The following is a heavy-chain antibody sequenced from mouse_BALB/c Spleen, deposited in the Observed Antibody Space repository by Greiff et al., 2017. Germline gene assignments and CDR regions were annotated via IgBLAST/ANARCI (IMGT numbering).Heavy chain of an antibody. D-gene: IGHD2-4*01. CDR2: INPSNGGT. CDR3: TRRAVYYDYDDYAMDY. J-gene: IGHJ4*01. Sequence: QVQLQQSGAELVKPGASVKLSCKASGYTFTSYYMYWVKQRPGQGLEWIGEINPSNGGTNFNEKFKSKATLTVDKSSSTAYMQLSSLTSEDSAVYYCTRRAVYYDYDDYAMDYWGQGTSVTVSS. CDR1: GYTFTSYY. V-gene: IGHV1S81*02.